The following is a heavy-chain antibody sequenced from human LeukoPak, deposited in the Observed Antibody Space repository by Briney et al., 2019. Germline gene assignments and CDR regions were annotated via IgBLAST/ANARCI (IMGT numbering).Heavy chain of an antibody. V-gene: IGHV7-4-1*02. CDR1: GYTFTSYA. J-gene: IGHJ4*02. D-gene: IGHD3-22*01. CDR2: INTNTRNP. Sequence: ASVKVSCKASGYTFTSYAMNWVRQAPGQGLEWMGWINTNTRNPTYAQGFTGRFVFSLDTSVSTAYLQISSLEAEDTAVYYCARESGYYYDSSGPDPGGYWGQGTLVTVSS. CDR3: ARESGYYYDSSGPDPGGY.